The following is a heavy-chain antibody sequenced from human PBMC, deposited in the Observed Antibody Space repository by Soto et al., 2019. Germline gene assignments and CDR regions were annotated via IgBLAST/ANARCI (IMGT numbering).Heavy chain of an antibody. Sequence: QVQLQESGPGLVKPSETLSLTCTVSGGSISSDYWSWIRQPPGKGLGWNGYIYYSGSTNYNPSPKSRVSISVDTSKNQFSLKLNSMTAADTAVYYCARHNYGSGSTYFDYWGQGTLVTVSS. CDR2: IYYSGST. CDR1: GGSISSDY. D-gene: IGHD3-10*01. J-gene: IGHJ4*02. CDR3: ARHNYGSGSTYFDY. V-gene: IGHV4-59*08.